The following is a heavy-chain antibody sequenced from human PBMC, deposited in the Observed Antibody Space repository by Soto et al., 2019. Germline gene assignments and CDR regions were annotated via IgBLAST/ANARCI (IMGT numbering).Heavy chain of an antibody. CDR3: AKRMTTFYYYGMDV. CDR2: ILYDGSNK. J-gene: IGHJ6*02. D-gene: IGHD3-16*01. Sequence: ESGGGVFQPGRSLRLSCAASGFTFSIYGMHWVRQAPGKGLEWGAVILYDGSNKYYADSVKGRFSISRDNSKNTMYLQMNSLRAEDTAVYYCAKRMTTFYYYGMDVWGQGTTVTVSS. V-gene: IGHV3-30*18. CDR1: GFTFSIYG.